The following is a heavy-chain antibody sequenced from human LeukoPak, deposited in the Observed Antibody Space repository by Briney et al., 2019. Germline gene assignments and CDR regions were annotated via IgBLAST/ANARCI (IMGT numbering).Heavy chain of an antibody. J-gene: IGHJ6*04. Sequence: SQTLSLTCAISGDIVSSNSAAWNWLRQSPSRGLEWLGRTYYRSKWYNDYAVSVKSRITINPDTSKNQSSLQLNSVTPEDTAVYYCTKATPGPSYYYGMDLWGKGTTVTVSS. V-gene: IGHV6-1*01. CDR2: TYYRSKWYN. CDR1: GDIVSSNSAA. CDR3: TKATPGPSYYYGMDL.